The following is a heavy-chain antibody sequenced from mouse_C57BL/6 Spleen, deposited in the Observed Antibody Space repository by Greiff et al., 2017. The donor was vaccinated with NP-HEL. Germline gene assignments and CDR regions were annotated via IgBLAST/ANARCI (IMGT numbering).Heavy chain of an antibody. D-gene: IGHD2-14*01. CDR2: INPYNGGT. CDR3: ARADDRDYAMDY. V-gene: IGHV1-19*01. J-gene: IGHJ4*01. Sequence: EVQLQQSGPVLVKPGASVKMSCKASGYTFTDYYMNWVKQSHGKSLEWIGVINPYNGGTSYNQKFKGKATLTVDKSSSTAYMELNSLTSEDSAVYYCARADDRDYAMDYWGQGTSVTVSS. CDR1: GYTFTDYY.